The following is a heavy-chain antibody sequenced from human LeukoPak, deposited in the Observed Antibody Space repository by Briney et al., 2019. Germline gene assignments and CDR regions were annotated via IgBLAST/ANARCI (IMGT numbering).Heavy chain of an antibody. CDR3: ARILEGSGAAFDI. D-gene: IGHD1-26*01. J-gene: IGHJ3*02. CDR2: IHYTGIT. CDR1: GGSMNNYY. V-gene: IGHV4-59*01. Sequence: SETLSLTCIVSGGSMNNYYWSWIRQPPGKGLEWIAYIHYTGITNYNPSLKSRVTIPLDTSKNQFSLKLNSVTAADTAFYYCARILEGSGAAFDIWGQGTMVTVSS.